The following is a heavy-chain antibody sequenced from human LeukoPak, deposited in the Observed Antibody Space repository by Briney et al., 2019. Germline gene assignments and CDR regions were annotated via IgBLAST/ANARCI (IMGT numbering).Heavy chain of an antibody. CDR2: IKQDASET. CDR1: GFTFSRYW. V-gene: IGHV3-7*03. CDR3: ARWETGTPSGHVMDV. D-gene: IGHD1-1*01. J-gene: IGHJ6*02. Sequence: GGSLRLSCAASGFTFSRYWMTWVRQAPGKGLEWVANIKQDASETYYAGSVKGRFTISRDNAKNSLYLQMNSLRADDTAVYYCARWETGTPSGHVMDVWGQGTTVTVSS.